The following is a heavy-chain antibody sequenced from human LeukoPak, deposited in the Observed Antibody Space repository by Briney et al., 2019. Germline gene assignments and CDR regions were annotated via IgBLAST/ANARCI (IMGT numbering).Heavy chain of an antibody. Sequence: GGSLRLSCAASGFTFSSYAMSWVRQAPGKGLEWVSAISGSGGSTYYADSVKGRFTISRDNSKNTLYLQMNSLRAEDTAVYYCARDQIAAAGVEVIYYYYMDVWGKGTTVTVPS. D-gene: IGHD6-13*01. J-gene: IGHJ6*03. CDR1: GFTFSSYA. CDR2: ISGSGGST. CDR3: ARDQIAAAGVEVIYYYYMDV. V-gene: IGHV3-23*01.